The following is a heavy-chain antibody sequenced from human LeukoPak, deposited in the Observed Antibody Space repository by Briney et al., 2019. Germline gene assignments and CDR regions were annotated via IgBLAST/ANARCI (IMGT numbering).Heavy chain of an antibody. Sequence: SVKVSCKASGGTFSSYTISWVRQAPGQGLEWMGRIIPILGIANYAQKFQGRVTITADKSTSTAYMELSSLRSEDTAVYYCARHVYDFWSGYHYYMDVWGKGTTVTVSS. CDR2: IIPILGIA. CDR1: GGTFSSYT. D-gene: IGHD3-3*01. V-gene: IGHV1-69*02. CDR3: ARHVYDFWSGYHYYMDV. J-gene: IGHJ6*03.